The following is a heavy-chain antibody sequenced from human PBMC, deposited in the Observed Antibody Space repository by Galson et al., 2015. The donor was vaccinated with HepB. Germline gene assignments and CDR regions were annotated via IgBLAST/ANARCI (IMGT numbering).Heavy chain of an antibody. D-gene: IGHD2-15*01. J-gene: IGHJ3*02. CDR2: ISSSGSTI. V-gene: IGHV3-48*03. Sequence: SLRLSCAASGFTFSSYEMNWVRQAPGKGLEWVSYISSSGSTIYYADSVKGRFTMSRDNAKNSLYLQMNSLRPEDTAVYYCAKGQPWVAAKHAFDIWGQGTMVTVSS. CDR3: AKGQPWVAAKHAFDI. CDR1: GFTFSSYE.